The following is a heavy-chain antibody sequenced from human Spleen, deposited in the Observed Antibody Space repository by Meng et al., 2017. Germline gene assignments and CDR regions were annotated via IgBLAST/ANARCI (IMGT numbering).Heavy chain of an antibody. Sequence: GESLKISCAASGFTFNNYWMNWVRQAPGKGLEWVANIKQDGSEKYYVDSVKGRFTISRDNAKNSLYLQMNSLRAEDTAVYYCARDSGEYQLLGSSYGMDVWGQGTAVTVSS. J-gene: IGHJ6*02. CDR2: IKQDGSEK. CDR1: GFTFNNYW. D-gene: IGHD2-2*01. V-gene: IGHV3-7*01. CDR3: ARDSGEYQLLGSSYGMDV.